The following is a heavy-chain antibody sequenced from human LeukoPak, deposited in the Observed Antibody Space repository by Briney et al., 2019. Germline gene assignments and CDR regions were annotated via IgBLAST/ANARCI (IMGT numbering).Heavy chain of an antibody. CDR2: INHSGST. V-gene: IGHV4-34*01. Sequence: SETLSLTCTVSGGSISSYYWSWIRQPPGKGLEWIGEINHSGSTNYNPSLKNRVTISVDTSKNQFSLKLSSVTAADTAVYYCARRPLTIWGQGTLVTVSS. D-gene: IGHD3-3*01. CDR3: ARRPLTI. CDR1: GGSISSYY. J-gene: IGHJ4*02.